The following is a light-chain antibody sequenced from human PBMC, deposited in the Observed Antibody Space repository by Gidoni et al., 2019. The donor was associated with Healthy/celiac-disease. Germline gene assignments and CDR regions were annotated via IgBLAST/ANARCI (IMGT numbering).Light chain of an antibody. CDR3: KQYNSYPWT. CDR1: QSISSW. CDR2: MSS. V-gene: IGKV1-5*03. Sequence: DIQMTQSPSTPSASVGDRVTITCRASQSISSWLAWYQQNPGKAPKLLIYMSSSLESGVPSRFSGSGSGTEFTLTISRLQPDDFATYYCKQYNSYPWTFGQGTKVEIK. J-gene: IGKJ1*01.